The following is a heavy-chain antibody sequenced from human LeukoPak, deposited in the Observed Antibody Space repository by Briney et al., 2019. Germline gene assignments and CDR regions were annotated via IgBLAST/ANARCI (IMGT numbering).Heavy chain of an antibody. J-gene: IGHJ4*02. Sequence: ASVKVSCKASGYTFTDYYMHWVRQAPGQRLEWMGWINPNSGGTKYAQKFQGRVSLTRDTSISTAYMELSSLRSDDTAVYYCARDHNWGPDYWGQGTLVSVSS. CDR3: ARDHNWGPDY. CDR1: GYTFTDYY. V-gene: IGHV1-2*02. D-gene: IGHD7-27*01. CDR2: INPNSGGT.